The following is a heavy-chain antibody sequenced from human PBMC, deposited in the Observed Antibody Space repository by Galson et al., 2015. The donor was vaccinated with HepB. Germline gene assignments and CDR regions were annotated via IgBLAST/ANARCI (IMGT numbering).Heavy chain of an antibody. CDR1: GFSFNY. Sequence: SLRLSCAASGFSFNYLHWVRQAPGKGLEWVAVISYDGSNKYYADSVKGRFTISRDNSKNTLYLQMNSLRAEDTAVYYCAKEYSSSGNRIAVAAYFDYWGQGTLVTVSS. V-gene: IGHV3-30*18. CDR3: AKEYSSSGNRIAVAAYFDY. CDR2: ISYDGSNK. J-gene: IGHJ4*02. D-gene: IGHD6-19*01.